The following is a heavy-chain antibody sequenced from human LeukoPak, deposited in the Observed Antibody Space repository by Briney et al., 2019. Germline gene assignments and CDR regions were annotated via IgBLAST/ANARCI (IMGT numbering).Heavy chain of an antibody. V-gene: IGHV3-9*01. CDR1: GFTFDDYA. J-gene: IGHJ4*02. D-gene: IGHD3-22*01. CDR2: ISWNSGSI. Sequence: PGRSLRLSCAASGFTFDDYAMHWVRQAPGKGLEWVSGISWNSGSIGYADSVKGRFTISRDNAKKSLYLQMNSLRAEDTAVYYCARDFYDSSGYYYDYWGQGTLVTVSS. CDR3: ARDFYDSSGYYYDY.